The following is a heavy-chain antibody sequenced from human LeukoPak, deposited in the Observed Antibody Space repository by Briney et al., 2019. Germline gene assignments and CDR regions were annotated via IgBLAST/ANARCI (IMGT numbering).Heavy chain of an antibody. J-gene: IGHJ4*02. Sequence: GGSLRLSCAASGFTFSSYAMGWVRQAPGKGLEWVSGISGRGNDAFHADSVKGRFTISRDNSKNTLYLQMNSLRAEDTAVYYCAKDRRFLEWLLSGLPTYYFDYWGQGTLVTVSS. CDR2: ISGRGNDA. D-gene: IGHD3-3*01. V-gene: IGHV3-23*01. CDR1: GFTFSSYA. CDR3: AKDRRFLEWLLSGLPTYYFDY.